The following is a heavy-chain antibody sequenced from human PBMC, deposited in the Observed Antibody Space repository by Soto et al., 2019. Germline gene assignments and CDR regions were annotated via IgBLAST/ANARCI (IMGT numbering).Heavy chain of an antibody. CDR3: AKDQNWWYQLLCPFDY. Sequence: PGGSLRLSCAASGFTFSSYAMSWVRQAPGKGLEWVSAISGSGGSTYYADSVKGRFTISRDNSKNTLYLQMNSLRAEDTAVYYCAKDQNWWYQLLCPFDYWGQGTLVTVSS. V-gene: IGHV3-23*01. CDR1: GFTFSSYA. D-gene: IGHD2-2*01. CDR2: ISGSGGST. J-gene: IGHJ4*02.